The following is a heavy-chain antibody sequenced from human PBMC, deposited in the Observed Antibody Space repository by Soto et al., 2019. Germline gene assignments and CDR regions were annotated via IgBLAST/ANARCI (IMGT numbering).Heavy chain of an antibody. CDR1: GFTFSIYA. V-gene: IGHV3-23*01. CDR3: AKAGTHSYFDY. CDR2: LSASGGNT. D-gene: IGHD1-1*01. J-gene: IGHJ4*02. Sequence: PGGSLRLSCAASGFTFSIYAMNWVRQAPGKGLEWVSALSASGGNTYYADSVKGRFTLSRDNSKNTLYLQMNSLRAEDTAVYYCAKAGTHSYFDYGGQGTLVTVSS.